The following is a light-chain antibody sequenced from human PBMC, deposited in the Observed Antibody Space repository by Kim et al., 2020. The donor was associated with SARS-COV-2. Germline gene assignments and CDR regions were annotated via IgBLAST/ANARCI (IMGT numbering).Light chain of an antibody. Sequence: PGERASLTFRTSQSLSISNLGWYQQKPGQPPGLLIYAAASRSTGIPDRFSGSGSGTDFTLTITRLEPEDFAVYYCQQYGSSLPWTFGQGTKVDIK. J-gene: IGKJ1*01. CDR1: QSLSISN. V-gene: IGKV3-20*01. CDR3: QQYGSSLPWT. CDR2: AAA.